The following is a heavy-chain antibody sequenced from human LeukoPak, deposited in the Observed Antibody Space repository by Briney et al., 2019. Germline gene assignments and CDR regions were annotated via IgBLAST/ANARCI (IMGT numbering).Heavy chain of an antibody. CDR2: IYYSGST. CDR3: ALGVVTEYYFDY. CDR1: GGSISSYY. J-gene: IGHJ4*02. D-gene: IGHD3-3*01. V-gene: IGHV4-59*01. Sequence: TSETLSLTCTVSGGSISSYYWSWIRQPPGKGLEWIGYIYYSGSTNYNPSLKSRVTISVDTSKNQFSLKLSSVTAADTAVYYCALGVVTEYYFDYWGQGTLVTVSS.